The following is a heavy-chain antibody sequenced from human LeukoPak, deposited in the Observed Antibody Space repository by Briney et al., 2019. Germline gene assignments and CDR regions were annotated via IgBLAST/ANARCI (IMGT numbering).Heavy chain of an antibody. CDR2: IYYSGST. V-gene: IGHV4-39*01. D-gene: IGHD3-10*01. J-gene: IGHJ6*03. CDR1: GGSISSSSYY. CDR3: ARLGSGRTHYYYYMDL. Sequence: SSETLSLTCTVSGGSISSSSYYWGWIRQPPGKGLEWIGSIYYSGSTYYNPSLKSRVTISVDTSKNQFSLKLSSVTAADTAVYYCARLGSGRTHYYYYMDLWGKGTTVTVSS.